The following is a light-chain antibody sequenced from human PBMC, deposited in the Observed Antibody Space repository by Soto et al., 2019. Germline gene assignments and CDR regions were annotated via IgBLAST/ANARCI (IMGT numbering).Light chain of an antibody. J-gene: IGKJ1*01. CDR2: AAS. V-gene: IGKV1-17*01. CDR3: QQYNSYWT. CDR1: QSISNH. Sequence: DIQMTESPGSLCASVEDRVIITCRASQSISNHLNWYQQKPGEAPKLLIYAASTLYGGVPSRFSGSGSGTEFTLTISSLQPDDFATYYCQQYNSYWTVGQGTKVDIK.